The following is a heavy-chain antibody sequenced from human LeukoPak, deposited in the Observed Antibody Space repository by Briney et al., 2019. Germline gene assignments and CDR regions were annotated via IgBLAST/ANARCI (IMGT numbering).Heavy chain of an antibody. CDR3: ARAGTITMIEGDAFDI. V-gene: IGHV3-53*01. CDR2: IYSGGST. Sequence: GGSLRLSCAASGFTVSSNYMSWVRQAPGKGLEWVSVIYSGGSTYYADSVKGRFTISRDNSKNTLYLQMNSLRAEDTAVYYCARAGTITMIEGDAFDIWGQGAMVTVSS. CDR1: GFTVSSNY. D-gene: IGHD3-22*01. J-gene: IGHJ3*02.